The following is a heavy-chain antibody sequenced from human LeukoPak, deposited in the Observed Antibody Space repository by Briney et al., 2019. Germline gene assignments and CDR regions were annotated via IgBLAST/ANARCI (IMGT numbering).Heavy chain of an antibody. D-gene: IGHD4-11*01. CDR1: GFTFSSHW. CDR3: AITGVRDFDS. CDR2: ITGGGGSST. Sequence: GGSLRLSCEASGFTFSSHWMHWVRQAPGKGLEWVSSITGGGGSSTYHADSVKGRFTISRDNSKDTLFLQMNSLRAEDTDVYYCAITGVRDFDSWGQGTLVTVSS. V-gene: IGHV3-23*01. J-gene: IGHJ4*02.